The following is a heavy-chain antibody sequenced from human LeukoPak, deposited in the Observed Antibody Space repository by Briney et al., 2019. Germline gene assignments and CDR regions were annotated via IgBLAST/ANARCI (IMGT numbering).Heavy chain of an antibody. CDR2: IYYSGST. CDR1: GGSISSSSYY. V-gene: IGHV4-39*07. J-gene: IGHJ3*02. Sequence: SETLSLTCTVSGGSISSSSYYWGWIRQPPGKGLEWIGSIYYSGSTYYNPSLKSRVTISVDTSKNQFSLKLSSVTAADTAVYYCAEAHTPDAFDIWGQGTMVTVSS. D-gene: IGHD2-15*01. CDR3: AEAHTPDAFDI.